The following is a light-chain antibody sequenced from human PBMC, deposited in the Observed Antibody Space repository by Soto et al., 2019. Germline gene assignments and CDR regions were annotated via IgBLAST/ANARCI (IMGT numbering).Light chain of an antibody. V-gene: IGKV3-15*01. J-gene: IGKJ3*01. CDR2: HAS. CDR3: QQYNNWPPA. CDR1: QSLSSN. Sequence: EIVMMQSPATLSVSPGERATLSCRASQSLSSNLAWYQQKPGQAPRLLIFHASTRATGIPARFSGSGSGTRVTLTIDNLQSEDFAVYYCQQYNNWPPAFGPGTRVDI.